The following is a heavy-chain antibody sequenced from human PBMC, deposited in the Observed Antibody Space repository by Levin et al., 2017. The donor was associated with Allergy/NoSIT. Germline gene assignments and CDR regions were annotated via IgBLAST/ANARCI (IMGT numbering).Heavy chain of an antibody. CDR1: GFTFNSYS. CDR2: INSGSTTI. V-gene: IGHV3-48*02. J-gene: IGHJ4*02. CDR3: ARYLYGSGTYWGVVGY. Sequence: GGSLRLSCAASGFTFNSYSMSWVRQAPGKGLEWVAYINSGSTTIYYGDSVKGRFTISRDDAKNSVYLQMNSLRDEDTAVYWCARYLYGSGTYWGVVGYWGQGTLVTVSS. D-gene: IGHD3-10*01.